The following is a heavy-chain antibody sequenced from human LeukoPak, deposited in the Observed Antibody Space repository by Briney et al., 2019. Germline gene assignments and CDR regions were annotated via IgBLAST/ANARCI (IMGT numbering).Heavy chain of an antibody. CDR1: GFTFSSYA. CDR3: AKVHTVAGNNY. J-gene: IGHJ4*02. CDR2: ISGSGGST. V-gene: IGHV3-23*01. D-gene: IGHD6-19*01. Sequence: GGSLRLSCAASGFTFSSYAMSWVRQAPGKGLEWVSAISGSGGSTYYADSVKGRFTISRDNSKNTLYLQMDSLRAEDTAVYYCAKVHTVAGNNYWGQGTLVTVSS.